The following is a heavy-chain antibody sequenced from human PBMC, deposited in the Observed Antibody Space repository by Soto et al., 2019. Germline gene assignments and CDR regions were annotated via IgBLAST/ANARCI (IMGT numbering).Heavy chain of an antibody. V-gene: IGHV3-7*01. CDR1: GFTFSSYW. CDR3: ASSRYCSSTSCYFQWDYYYYMDV. J-gene: IGHJ6*03. Sequence: PGGSLRLSCAASGFTFSSYWMSWVRQAPGKGLEWVANIKQDGSEKYYVDSVKGRFTISRDNAKNSLYLQMNSLRAEDTAVYYCASSRYCSSTSCYFQWDYYYYMDVWGKGTTVTVSS. CDR2: IKQDGSEK. D-gene: IGHD2-2*01.